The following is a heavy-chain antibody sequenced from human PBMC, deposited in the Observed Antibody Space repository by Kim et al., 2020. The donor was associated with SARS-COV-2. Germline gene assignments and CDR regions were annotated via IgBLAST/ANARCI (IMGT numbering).Heavy chain of an antibody. CDR1: GGSFSGHS. Sequence: SETLSLTCAVYGGSFSGHSWSWVRQPPGQGLEWIGEITDSGSTKYNPSLKSRLTISLDVSKSQFSLKLTSVTAADTGLYYCARGRVGVVPAPVLGLGPFYEYFILDVWGHGTTFTVSS. CDR3: ARGRVGVVPAPVLGLGPFYEYFILDV. CDR2: ITDSGST. V-gene: IGHV4-34*01. D-gene: IGHD2-2*02. J-gene: IGHJ6*02.